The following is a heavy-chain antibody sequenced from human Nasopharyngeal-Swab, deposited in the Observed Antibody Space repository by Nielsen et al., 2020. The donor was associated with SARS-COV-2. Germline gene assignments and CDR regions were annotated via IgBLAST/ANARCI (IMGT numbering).Heavy chain of an antibody. CDR2: ISSGGSTT. D-gene: IGHD4-17*01. V-gene: IGHV3-11*04. Sequence: GESLKISCEASGFTFSDFYMSWIRQAPGKGLEWVSYISSGGSTTYYADSVKGRFTISRDNAKSSLYLQMNSLRDEDTAVYYCVSARRFYGDYNTEAVSWGQGTLVTASS. CDR3: VSARRFYGDYNTEAVS. CDR1: GFTFSDFY. J-gene: IGHJ5*02.